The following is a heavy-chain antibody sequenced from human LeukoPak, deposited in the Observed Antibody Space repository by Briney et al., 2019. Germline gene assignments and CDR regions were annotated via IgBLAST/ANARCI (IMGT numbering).Heavy chain of an antibody. CDR2: FYYSGNT. Sequence: PSETLSLTRSISGGSISSSSYYWGWIRQPPGKGLEWIGSFYYSGNTYYNPSLKSRVTISVDTSKNEFSLNLRSVTAADTAVYYCARTAGIAVAGSRQYFDYWGQGMLVTVSS. D-gene: IGHD6-19*01. CDR1: GGSISSSSYY. V-gene: IGHV4-39*01. J-gene: IGHJ4*02. CDR3: ARTAGIAVAGSRQYFDY.